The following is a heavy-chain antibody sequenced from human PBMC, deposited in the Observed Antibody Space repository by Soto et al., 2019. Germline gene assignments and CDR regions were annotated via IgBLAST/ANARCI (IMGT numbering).Heavy chain of an antibody. CDR1: GLTFSRNW. J-gene: IGHJ4*02. D-gene: IGHD3-3*02. Sequence: EVQLVESGGGWVQPGGSLRLACVASGLTFSRNWLTWVRQAPGKGLEWVATIKYDGSEKSYVDSVKGRFTISRDNAKNSLSLQMNSLRAEDTAVYYCARVLSAFDYFDYWGQGTLVTVSS. V-gene: IGHV3-7*05. CDR2: IKYDGSEK. CDR3: ARVLSAFDYFDY.